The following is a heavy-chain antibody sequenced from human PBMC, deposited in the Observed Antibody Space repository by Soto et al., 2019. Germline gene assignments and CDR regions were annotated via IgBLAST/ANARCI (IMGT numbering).Heavy chain of an antibody. Sequence: SETLSLTCAVYGGSFSGYYWSWIRQPPGKGLEWIGEINHYGSTNYNPSLKSRVTISVDTSKNQFSLKLNSVTAADTAVYYCARGFYCSSTNCYTDYFQHGGRGTLVPVPS. D-gene: IGHD2-2*02. CDR2: INHYGST. CDR3: ARGFYCSSTNCYTDYFQH. V-gene: IGHV4-34*01. CDR1: GGSFSGYY. J-gene: IGHJ1*01.